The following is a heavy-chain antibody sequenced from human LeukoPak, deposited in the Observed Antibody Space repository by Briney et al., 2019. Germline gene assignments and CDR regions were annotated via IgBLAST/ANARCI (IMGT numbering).Heavy chain of an antibody. Sequence: PGGSLRLSCAASGFTFSNYGMHWVRKAPGKGLEWVSFIRYDGSNKYYADSVKGRFTISRDNSKNTLYLQMNSLRAEDTAVYYCAKARPLGYCSSTSCFLDYWGQGTLVTVSS. CDR3: AKARPLGYCSSTSCFLDY. J-gene: IGHJ4*02. CDR1: GFTFSNYG. CDR2: IRYDGSNK. V-gene: IGHV3-30*02. D-gene: IGHD2-2*01.